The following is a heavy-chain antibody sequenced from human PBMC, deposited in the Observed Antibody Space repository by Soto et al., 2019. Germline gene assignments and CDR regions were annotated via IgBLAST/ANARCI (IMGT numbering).Heavy chain of an antibody. J-gene: IGHJ3*02. D-gene: IGHD2-2*01. CDR3: ARGECSSNYCFTRWALDI. V-gene: IGHV4-34*01. Sequence: PSETLSLTCAVYGGSFSGYYWTWIRQTPGKGLEWIGEIHHSGRTNYNPSLKSRVSISADTSKTQFSLTLTSVTAADTAVYYCARGECSSNYCFTRWALDIWGQGAVVTVSS. CDR1: GGSFSGYY. CDR2: IHHSGRT.